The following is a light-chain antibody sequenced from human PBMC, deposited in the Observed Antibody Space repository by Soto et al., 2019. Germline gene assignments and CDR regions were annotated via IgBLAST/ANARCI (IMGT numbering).Light chain of an antibody. Sequence: QSVLTQPASVSGSPGQSITISCTGTSSDIGGYNYVSWYQQHPGKAPKLIIYDVTHRPSGVANRFSGSKSGNTASLTISGLQADDEADYYCSSYTTRTTLGVAFGGGTKVTVL. CDR2: DVT. V-gene: IGLV2-14*03. CDR3: SSYTTRTTLGVA. J-gene: IGLJ2*01. CDR1: SSDIGGYNY.